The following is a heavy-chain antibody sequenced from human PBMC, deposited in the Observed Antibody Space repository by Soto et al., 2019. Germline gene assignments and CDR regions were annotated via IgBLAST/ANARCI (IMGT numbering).Heavy chain of an antibody. Sequence: EVLLLESGGGLVQPGGSLRLSCAASVFTFSSYAMTWVRQTPGKGLEWVSAISGNGGSTYYADSVKGRFAISRDNSKNTLYLHMNSLRADDTAMYYCAKETDDVGGPTFRYLGYWGQGTLVPVSS. CDR2: ISGNGGST. J-gene: IGHJ4*02. CDR3: AKETDDVGGPTFRYLGY. V-gene: IGHV3-23*01. CDR1: VFTFSSYA. D-gene: IGHD1-26*01.